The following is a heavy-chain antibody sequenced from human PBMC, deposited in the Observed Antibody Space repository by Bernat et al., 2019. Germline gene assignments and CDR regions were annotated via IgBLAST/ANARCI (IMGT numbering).Heavy chain of an antibody. J-gene: IGHJ5*02. V-gene: IGHV3-53*05. CDR3: ARGGSSSANNWFDP. Sequence: EVQLVETGGGLIQPGGSLRLSCAASGFTVSSNYMSWVRQAPGKGLEWVSVIYSGGSTYYAGSVKGRFTISRDNSKNTLYLQMNSLRAEDTAVYYCARGGSSSANNWFDPWGQGTLVTVSS. CDR1: GFTVSSNY. CDR2: IYSGGST. D-gene: IGHD6-6*01.